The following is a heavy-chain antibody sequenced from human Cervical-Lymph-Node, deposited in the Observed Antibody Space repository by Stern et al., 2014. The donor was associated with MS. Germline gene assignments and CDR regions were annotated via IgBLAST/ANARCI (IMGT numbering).Heavy chain of an antibody. CDR2: IIPILGLP. Sequence: VQLVQSGAEVKKPGSSVKVSCKASGGTFSSSYAVSWVRQAHGQGLEWMGRIIPILGLPNYAQKFQSRLTITADNSTTTVYMELSSLTSEDTAIYYCARGIVTNRPAATLHNLFDPWGQGTLVTVSS. CDR1: GGTFSSSYA. D-gene: IGHD2-15*01. CDR3: ARGIVTNRPAATLHNLFDP. V-gene: IGHV1-69*09. J-gene: IGHJ5*02.